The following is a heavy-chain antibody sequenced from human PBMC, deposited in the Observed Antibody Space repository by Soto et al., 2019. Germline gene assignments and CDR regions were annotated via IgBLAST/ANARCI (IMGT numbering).Heavy chain of an antibody. J-gene: IGHJ6*02. V-gene: IGHV4-59*12. Sequence: PSETLSLTCTVSGGSISSYYWSWIRQPPGKGLEWIGYIYYSGSTNYNPSLKSRVTISADKSISTAYLQWSSLKASDTAMYYCARPTNRGKYYYGMDVWGQGTTVTVSS. CDR1: GGSISSYY. CDR2: IYYSGST. CDR3: ARPTNRGKYYYGMDV. D-gene: IGHD2-8*01.